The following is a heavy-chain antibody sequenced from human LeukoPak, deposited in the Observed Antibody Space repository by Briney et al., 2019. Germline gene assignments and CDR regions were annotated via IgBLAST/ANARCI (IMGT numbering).Heavy chain of an antibody. CDR2: VNPSGSST. D-gene: IGHD6-13*01. CDR1: GYTFTRYY. V-gene: IGHV1-46*01. Sequence: GASVKVSCNISGYTFTRYYMHWVRQAPGQGLEWLGWVNPSGSSTSYAQKFQGRVTMTRDMSTSTVYMELSSLRSEDTAVYYCARDHPIAAAGTGEFDYWGQGTLVTVSS. J-gene: IGHJ4*02. CDR3: ARDHPIAAAGTGEFDY.